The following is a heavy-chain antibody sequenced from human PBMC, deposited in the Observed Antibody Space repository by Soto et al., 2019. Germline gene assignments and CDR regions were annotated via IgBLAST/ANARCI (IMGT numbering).Heavy chain of an antibody. CDR1: LYGLRNPKMG. D-gene: IGHD2-15*01. J-gene: IGHJ5*02. CDR2: IFSDDEY. V-gene: IGHV2-26*01. CDR3: PRIMRDPVGETHAIHYLVP. Sequence: SGPTLVNPTDPLTLTCTVSLYGLRNPKMGVSCIRQPPVKAPEWLAHIFSDDEYSYDTSLTSTLDISKDKSKLQVIFTTTNMDPVHSATFYCPRIMRDPVGETHAIHYLVPWGQGTQVTVSS.